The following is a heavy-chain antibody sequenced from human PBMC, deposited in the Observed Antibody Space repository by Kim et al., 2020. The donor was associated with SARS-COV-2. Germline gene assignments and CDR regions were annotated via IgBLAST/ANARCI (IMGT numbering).Heavy chain of an antibody. Sequence: STIYYADAVKGRRTISRDKAKDSLYLQMNSLRAEDTAVYYCRGWLNTFDVSGKGNKVTVSS. CDR2: STI. CDR3: RGWLNTFDV. J-gene: IGHJ3*01. V-gene: IGHV3-48*03. D-gene: IGHD3-9*01.